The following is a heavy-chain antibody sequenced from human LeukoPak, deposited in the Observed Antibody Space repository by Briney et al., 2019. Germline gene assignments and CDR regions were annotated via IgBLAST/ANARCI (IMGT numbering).Heavy chain of an antibody. CDR3: ASLLTYFDY. V-gene: IGHV4-59*08. Sequence: KPSETLSLTCTVSGGSISSYYWSWIRQPPGKGLEWIGYIHYTGSTSYNPSHKSRATISVDTSKTQFSLKMSSVIAADTAVYYCASLLTYFDYWGQGTLVTVSS. CDR2: IHYTGST. D-gene: IGHD3-9*01. CDR1: GGSISSYY. J-gene: IGHJ4*02.